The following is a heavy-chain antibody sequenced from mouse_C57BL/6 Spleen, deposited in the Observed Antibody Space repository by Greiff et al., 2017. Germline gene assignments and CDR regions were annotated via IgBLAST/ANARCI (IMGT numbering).Heavy chain of an antibody. J-gene: IGHJ2*01. Sequence: EVKLMESEGGLVQPGSSMKLSCTASGFTFSDYYMAWVRQVPEKGLEWVANINYDGSSTYYLDSLKSRFIISRDNAKNILYLQMRSLKSEDTATYYCARGGYDYDRYYFDYWGQGTTLTVSS. CDR2: INYDGSST. V-gene: IGHV5-16*01. D-gene: IGHD2-4*01. CDR3: ARGGYDYDRYYFDY. CDR1: GFTFSDYY.